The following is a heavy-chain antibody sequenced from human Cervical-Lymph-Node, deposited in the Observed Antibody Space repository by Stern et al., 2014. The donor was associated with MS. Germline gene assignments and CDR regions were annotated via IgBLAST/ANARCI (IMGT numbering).Heavy chain of an antibody. Sequence: VQLVESGGGVVQPGRSLRLSCAASGFTFSSYGMHWVRQAPGKGLEWVAVIRYDGSNKYYADSVKGRFTISRDNSKNTLYLQMNSLRAEDTAVYYCARDHRARYYYDSSDIWGQGTMVTVSS. D-gene: IGHD3-22*01. CDR3: ARDHRARYYYDSSDI. J-gene: IGHJ3*02. V-gene: IGHV3-33*01. CDR1: GFTFSSYG. CDR2: IRYDGSNK.